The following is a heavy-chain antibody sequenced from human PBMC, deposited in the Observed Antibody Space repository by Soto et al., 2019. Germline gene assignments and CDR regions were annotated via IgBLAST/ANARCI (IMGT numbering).Heavy chain of an antibody. J-gene: IGHJ3*02. CDR1: GGSISSYY. CDR3: ARVARRYGGNSRGAFDI. CDR2: IYYSGST. Sequence: ETLSLTCTVSGGSISSYYWSWIRQPPGKGLEWIGYIYYSGSTNYNPSLKSRVTISVDTSKNQFSLKLSSVTAADTAVYYCARVARRYGGNSRGAFDIWGQGTMVTVSS. D-gene: IGHD2-21*02. V-gene: IGHV4-59*01.